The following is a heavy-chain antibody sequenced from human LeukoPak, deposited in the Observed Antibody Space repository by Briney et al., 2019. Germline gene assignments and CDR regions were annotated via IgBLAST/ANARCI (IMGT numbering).Heavy chain of an antibody. J-gene: IGHJ4*02. D-gene: IGHD1-7*01. Sequence: ASVKVSCKASGYTFTGYYMHWVRQAPGQGLEWMGWINPNSGGTNYAQKFQGRVTMTRDTSISTAYMELSRLRSDDTAVYYCAIIRGSDWNYVGNFDYWGQGTLVTVSS. CDR2: INPNSGGT. CDR1: GYTFTGYY. V-gene: IGHV1-2*02. CDR3: AIIRGSDWNYVGNFDY.